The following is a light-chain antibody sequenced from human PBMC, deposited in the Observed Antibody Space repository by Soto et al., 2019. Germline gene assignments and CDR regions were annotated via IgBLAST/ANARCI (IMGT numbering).Light chain of an antibody. Sequence: QSVLTQPPSVSAAPGQTVTISCSGSSSSVGHESVSWYQSLPGTAPKLLIYDNYKRPSGIPDRFSGSQSGTSATLGITGLQTGDDADYYCGTWDTTLNVWVFGGGTKVTVL. CDR1: SSSVGHES. CDR2: DNY. J-gene: IGLJ3*02. V-gene: IGLV1-51*01. CDR3: GTWDTTLNVWV.